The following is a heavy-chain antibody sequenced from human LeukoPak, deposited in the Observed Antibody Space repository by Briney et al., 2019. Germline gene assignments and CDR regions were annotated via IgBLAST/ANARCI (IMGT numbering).Heavy chain of an antibody. CDR3: AREGQQLGGYYFDY. CDR1: GYTFTSYA. J-gene: IGHJ4*02. Sequence: GASVKASCKASGYTFTSYAMNWVRQAPGQGLEWMGWINTNTGNPTYAQGFTGRFVFSLDTSVSTAYLQISSLKAEDTAVYYCAREGQQLGGYYFDYWGQGTLVTVSS. V-gene: IGHV7-4-1*02. CDR2: INTNTGNP. D-gene: IGHD6-13*01.